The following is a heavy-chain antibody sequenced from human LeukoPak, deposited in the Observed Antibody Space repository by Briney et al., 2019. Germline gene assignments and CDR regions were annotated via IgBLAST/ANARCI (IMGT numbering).Heavy chain of an antibody. Sequence: GGSLRLSCAASGFTFSSYGMHWVRQAPGKGLEWVAVISYDGSNKYYADSVKGRFTISRDNSKNTLYLLMNSLRAEDTAVYYCANVPAPTDAFDIWGQGTMVTVSS. D-gene: IGHD2-2*01. J-gene: IGHJ3*02. CDR1: GFTFSSYG. V-gene: IGHV3-30*18. CDR3: ANVPAPTDAFDI. CDR2: ISYDGSNK.